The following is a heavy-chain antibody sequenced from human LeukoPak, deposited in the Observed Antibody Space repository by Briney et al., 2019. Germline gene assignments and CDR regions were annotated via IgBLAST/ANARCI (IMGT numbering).Heavy chain of an antibody. Sequence: GGSLRLSCAASGFTFSSYAMSWVRQAPGKGPEWVSAISGSGGSTYYADSVKGRFTISRDNSKNTLYLQMNSLRAEDTAVYYCAKRSYGSDYYGMDVWGQGTTVTVSS. V-gene: IGHV3-23*01. D-gene: IGHD5-18*01. CDR2: ISGSGGST. J-gene: IGHJ6*02. CDR1: GFTFSSYA. CDR3: AKRSYGSDYYGMDV.